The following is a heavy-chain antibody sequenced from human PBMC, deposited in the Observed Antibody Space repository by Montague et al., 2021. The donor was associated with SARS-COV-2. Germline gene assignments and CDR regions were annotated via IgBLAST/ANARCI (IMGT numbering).Heavy chain of an antibody. D-gene: IGHD3-10*01. V-gene: IGHV4-34*01. CDR2: INHGGST. CDR3: ARLRDGVVPSPILGVGPYYAYYYFDV. Sequence: SETLSLTCAVYGGSFSGYYWNWIRQPPGKGLEWIGEINHGGSTNXNPSLKSRLTISADTSKNQFSLNLTSVAAADTAVYYCARLRDGVVPSPILGVGPYYAYYYFDVWGKGTMVTVSS. J-gene: IGHJ6*03. CDR1: GGSFSGYY.